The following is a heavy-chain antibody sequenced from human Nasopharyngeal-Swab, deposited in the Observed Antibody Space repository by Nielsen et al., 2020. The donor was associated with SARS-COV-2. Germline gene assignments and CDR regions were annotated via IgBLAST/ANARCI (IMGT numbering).Heavy chain of an antibody. CDR3: ARTTTTTPFDS. J-gene: IGHJ4*02. D-gene: IGHD1-1*01. V-gene: IGHV4-61*01. Sequence: SETLSLTCTVSGGSVSSDIYSWSWIRQPPGKGLEWIGYVVYSGRTNYNPSLKSRVTISVDTSKDQFSLKLNSVTAADTAMYFCARTTTTTPFDSWGQETLVAVSS. CDR1: GGSVSSDIYS. CDR2: VVYSGRT.